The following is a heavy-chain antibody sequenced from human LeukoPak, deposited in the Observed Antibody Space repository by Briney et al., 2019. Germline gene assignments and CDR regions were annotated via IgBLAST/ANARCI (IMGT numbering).Heavy chain of an antibody. J-gene: IGHJ5*02. CDR2: IWYDGGVE. V-gene: IGHV3-33*01. CDR3: VRDRSTMVRGVRNWFDP. Sequence: GRSLRLSCAASGFIFSIYGMHWVREAPGRGLEWVALIWYDGGVEHYADSVKGRFTISRDNSRNTLYLQINSLRVDNTTVYYSVRDRSTMVRGVRNWFDPWGQGTLVTVSS. D-gene: IGHD3-10*01. CDR1: GFIFSIYG.